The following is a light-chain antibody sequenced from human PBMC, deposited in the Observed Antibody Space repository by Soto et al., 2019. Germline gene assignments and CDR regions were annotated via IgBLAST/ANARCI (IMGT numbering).Light chain of an antibody. V-gene: IGKV3-11*01. J-gene: IGKJ1*01. Sequence: EILLTQSPATLSLSPGERATLSCRASQSVSDYLAWYQRKPGQAPRLLIYDASTRATGIPDRFSGSGSGTDFSLTISSIEPEDVAVYYCQQRSNWPRTFGQGTKVDIK. CDR3: QQRSNWPRT. CDR2: DAS. CDR1: QSVSDY.